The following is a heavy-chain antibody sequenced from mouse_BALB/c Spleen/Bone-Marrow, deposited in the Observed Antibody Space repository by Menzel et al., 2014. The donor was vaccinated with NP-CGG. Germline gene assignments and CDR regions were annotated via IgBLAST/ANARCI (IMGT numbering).Heavy chain of an antibody. CDR3: ARRYDYGYGPFAY. V-gene: IGHV5-17*02. J-gene: IGHJ3*01. Sequence: VESGGGLVQPGGSRKLSCAASGFTFSSFGMHWVRQAPEKGLEWVAYISSGSSTIYYADTVKGRFTISRDNPKNTLFLQVTSLRSEDTAMYYCARRYDYGYGPFAYWGQGTLVTVSA. D-gene: IGHD1-2*01. CDR2: ISSGSSTI. CDR1: GFTFSSFG.